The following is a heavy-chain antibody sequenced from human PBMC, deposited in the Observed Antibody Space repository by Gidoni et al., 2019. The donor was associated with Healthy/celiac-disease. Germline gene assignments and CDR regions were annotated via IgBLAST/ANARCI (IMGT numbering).Heavy chain of an antibody. CDR2: IYHRGST. V-gene: IGHV4-30-2*01. CDR3: ARIFTPQDAFDI. J-gene: IGHJ3*02. CDR1: GGSISSGGYS. D-gene: IGHD3-3*01. Sequence: QPQLQESGSGLVKPSQTMSLTCAAPGGSISSGGYSWSWIRQTPGQGLEWIGYIYHRGSTYYNPSLQSRVTISVDRSKNQFSLKLSSVTAADTAVYYCARIFTPQDAFDIWGQGTMVTVSS.